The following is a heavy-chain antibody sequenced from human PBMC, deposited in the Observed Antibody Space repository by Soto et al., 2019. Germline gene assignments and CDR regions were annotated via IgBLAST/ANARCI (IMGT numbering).Heavy chain of an antibody. D-gene: IGHD6-25*01. V-gene: IGHV1-69*12. CDR3: ARTRIAADAMGFYH. CDR1: GGTFSSYA. Sequence: QVQLVQSGAEVKKPGSSVKVSCKASGGTFSSYAISWVRQAPGQGLEWMGGIIPIFGTANYAQKFQGRVTITADESTSTDYMELSSLRSEDTAVYYCARTRIAADAMGFYHWGQGTLVTVSS. J-gene: IGHJ4*02. CDR2: IIPIFGTA.